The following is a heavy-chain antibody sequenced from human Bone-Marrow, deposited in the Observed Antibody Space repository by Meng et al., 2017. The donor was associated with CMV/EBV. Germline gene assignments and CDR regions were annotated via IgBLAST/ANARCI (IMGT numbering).Heavy chain of an antibody. CDR2: IIPILGIA. J-gene: IGHJ4*02. D-gene: IGHD6-13*01. CDR3: AIAAAGTGIDY. Sequence: SVKVSCKASGGTFSSYAISWVRQAPGQGLEWMGGIIPILGIANYAQKFQGRVTITADKSTSTAYMELSSLRSEDTAVYYCAIAAAGTGIDYWGQGTLVTVSS. CDR1: GGTFSSYA. V-gene: IGHV1-69*10.